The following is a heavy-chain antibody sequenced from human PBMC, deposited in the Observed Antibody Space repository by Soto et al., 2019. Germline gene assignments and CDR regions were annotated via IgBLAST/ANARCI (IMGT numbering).Heavy chain of an antibody. V-gene: IGHV4-59*01. CDR2: IYYSGST. CDR1: GGSIISYY. Sequence: SETLSLTCTVSGGSIISYYWSWILQPPWKGLEWIGYIYYSGSTNYNPSLKSRVTISVDTSKNQFSLKLSSVTAADTAVYYCARMTGYNWFDPWGQGTLVTVSS. CDR3: ARMTGYNWFDP. J-gene: IGHJ5*02. D-gene: IGHD3-9*01.